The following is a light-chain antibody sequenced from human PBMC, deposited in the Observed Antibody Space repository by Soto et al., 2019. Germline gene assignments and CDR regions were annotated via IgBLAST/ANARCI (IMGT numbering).Light chain of an antibody. CDR1: QSVSSN. V-gene: IGKV3-15*01. J-gene: IGKJ2*02. Sequence: EIVMTQSPATLSVSPEEGATLSCRASQSVSSNLAWYQQKPGQAPRLLIYGAYTRATGIPARFSGSGSGTEFTLTISSLHSEDFAVYYCQQYDNWPCTFGQGTKLEIK. CDR2: GAY. CDR3: QQYDNWPCT.